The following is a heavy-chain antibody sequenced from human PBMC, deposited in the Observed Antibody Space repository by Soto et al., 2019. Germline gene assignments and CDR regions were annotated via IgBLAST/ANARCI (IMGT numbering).Heavy chain of an antibody. V-gene: IGHV1-18*01. CDR2: ISAYNGNT. Sequence: QVQLVQSGAEVKKPGASVKVSCKASGYTFTSYGISWVRQAPGQGLEWMGWISAYNGNTNYAQKLQGRVTMTTGTSTSTAYMELRSLRSDDTAVYYCARDITMIVVVTTDAFDIWGQGTMVTVSS. D-gene: IGHD3-22*01. CDR1: GYTFTSYG. J-gene: IGHJ3*02. CDR3: ARDITMIVVVTTDAFDI.